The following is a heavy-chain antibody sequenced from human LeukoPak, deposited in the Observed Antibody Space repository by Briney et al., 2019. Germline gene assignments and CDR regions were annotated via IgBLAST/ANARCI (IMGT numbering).Heavy chain of an antibody. J-gene: IGHJ4*02. CDR1: GFTFSSYA. D-gene: IGHD6-19*01. Sequence: GRSLRLSCAASGFTFSSYAMSWVRLPPGKGLQWVSSLSTSGGNTYYADSVRGRFTISRDNSQNTLYLQMDSLRAEDTAVYYCAKRSGASTYYFDYWGQGALLTVSS. CDR3: AKRSGASTYYFDY. CDR2: LSTSGGNT. V-gene: IGHV3-23*01.